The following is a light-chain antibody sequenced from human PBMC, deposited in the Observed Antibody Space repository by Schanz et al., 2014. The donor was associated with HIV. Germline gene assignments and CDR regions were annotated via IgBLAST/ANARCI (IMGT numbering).Light chain of an antibody. V-gene: IGKV1-5*03. CDR1: QSIGNW. Sequence: DIQMTQSPSTLSASVGDRVTITCRASQSIGNWLAWYQQKPGKAPNVLIFQASSLKNGVPSRFTGSGFGTEFTLTISSLQPDDIGTYFCHQYDISSWTFGQGTKVEIK. CDR2: QAS. J-gene: IGKJ1*01. CDR3: HQYDISSWT.